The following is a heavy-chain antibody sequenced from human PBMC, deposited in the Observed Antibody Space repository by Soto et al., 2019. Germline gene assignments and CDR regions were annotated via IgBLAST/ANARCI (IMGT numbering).Heavy chain of an antibody. CDR1: GFTFNTYT. J-gene: IGHJ6*02. Sequence: EVQLVESGGGLVKPGGSLRLSCAASGFTFNTYTINWVRQAPGKGLEWVSSISSRSVYIYYADSVKGRFTISRDDARNSLYLQMNSRRAEDTAVYYCAREEVSRPNTYHGLDVWGQGTTVTVSS. V-gene: IGHV3-21*01. CDR2: ISSRSVYI. CDR3: AREEVSRPNTYHGLDV.